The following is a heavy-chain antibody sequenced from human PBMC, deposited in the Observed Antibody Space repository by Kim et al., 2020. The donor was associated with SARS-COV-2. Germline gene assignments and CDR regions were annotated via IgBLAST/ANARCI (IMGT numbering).Heavy chain of an antibody. CDR3: ARVDMGSSSVAYFNS. Sequence: ESVRGQFTISRDNAKNTVYLQMNSQRAEDMGVYYCARVDMGSSSVAYFNSWGQGTLVTVSS. D-gene: IGHD6-6*01. V-gene: IGHV3-74*01. J-gene: IGHJ4*02.